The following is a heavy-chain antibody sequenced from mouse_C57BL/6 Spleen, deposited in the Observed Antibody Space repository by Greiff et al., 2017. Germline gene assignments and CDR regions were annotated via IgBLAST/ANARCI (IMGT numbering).Heavy chain of an antibody. CDR3: ARGDYDEGFAY. CDR2: IWSGGST. CDR1: GFSLTSYG. D-gene: IGHD2-4*01. V-gene: IGHV2-2*01. J-gene: IGHJ3*01. Sequence: QVHVKQSGPGLVQPSQSLSITCTVSGFSLTSYGVHWVRQSPGKGLVWRGVIWSGGSTDYNAAFISRLSISKDNSKSHVFFKMNSLQADDTAIYYCARGDYDEGFAYWGQGTLVTVSA.